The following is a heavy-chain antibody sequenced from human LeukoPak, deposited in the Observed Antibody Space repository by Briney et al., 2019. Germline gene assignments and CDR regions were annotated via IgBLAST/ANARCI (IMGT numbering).Heavy chain of an antibody. V-gene: IGHV4-34*01. Sequence: PSETLSLTCAVYGGSFSGYYWSWIRQPPGKGLEWIGEINHSGSTNYNPSLKSRVTMSVDTSKNQFSLKLSSVTAADTAVYYCARVRNWFDPWGQGTLVTVSS. CDR1: GGSFSGYY. CDR3: ARVRNWFDP. J-gene: IGHJ5*02. CDR2: INHSGST.